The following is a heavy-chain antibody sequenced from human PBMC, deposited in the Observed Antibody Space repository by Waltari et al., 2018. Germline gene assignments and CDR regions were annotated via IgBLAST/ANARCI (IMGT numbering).Heavy chain of an antibody. CDR1: GFAFSDYY. Sequence: QVQLVESGGVLVKPGGSLRLSCAASGFAFSDYYMNWIRQAPGKGLEWVSYISASGNNRDYADSVKGRFTISRDNAKSFMFLQMNSLRADDTAVYFCVRGEPGDAFDIWGQGTVVSVSS. J-gene: IGHJ3*02. D-gene: IGHD1-1*01. CDR2: ISASGNNR. CDR3: VRGEPGDAFDI. V-gene: IGHV3-11*04.